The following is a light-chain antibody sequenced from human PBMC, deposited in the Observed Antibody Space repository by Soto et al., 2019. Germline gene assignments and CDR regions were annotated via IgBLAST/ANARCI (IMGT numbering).Light chain of an antibody. CDR3: QQYNNWPPWT. J-gene: IGKJ1*01. Sequence: EIVMTPSPATLSVSPGERATLSCRASQSVSSNLAWYQQKPGQAPRLLIYGASTRATGIPARFSGSGSGTEVTLTISSLQSEDFAVYYWQQYNNWPPWTFGQGTKVEIK. V-gene: IGKV3-15*01. CDR2: GAS. CDR1: QSVSSN.